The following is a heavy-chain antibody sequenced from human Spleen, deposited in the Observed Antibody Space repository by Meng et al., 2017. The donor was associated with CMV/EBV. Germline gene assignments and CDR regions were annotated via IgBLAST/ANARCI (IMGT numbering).Heavy chain of an antibody. Sequence: GESLKISCAASGFTFSSYGMHWVRQAPGKGLEWVAVIWYDGSNKYYADSVKGRFTISRDNSKNTLDLQMSSLRAEDTAIYYCARDYGSGTYLGPDSWGQGTLVTVSS. V-gene: IGHV3-33*01. D-gene: IGHD1-26*01. J-gene: IGHJ4*02. CDR1: GFTFSSYG. CDR2: IWYDGSNK. CDR3: ARDYGSGTYLGPDS.